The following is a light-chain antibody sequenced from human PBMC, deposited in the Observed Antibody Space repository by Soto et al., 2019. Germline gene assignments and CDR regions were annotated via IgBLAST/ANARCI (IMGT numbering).Light chain of an antibody. CDR2: DVS. V-gene: IGLV2-14*01. CDR1: SSDVGGYNY. Sequence: QSVLPQPASVSGSPGQSITISCTGTSSDVGGYNYVSWYQQHPGKAPKLMIYDVSNRPSGVSNRFSGSKSGNTASLTISGPQAEDEADYYCSSYTSSSTLLFGGGTKVTVL. CDR3: SSYTSSSTLL. J-gene: IGLJ2*01.